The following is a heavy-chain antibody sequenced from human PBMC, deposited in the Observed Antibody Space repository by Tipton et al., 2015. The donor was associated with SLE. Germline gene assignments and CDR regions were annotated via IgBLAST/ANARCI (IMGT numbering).Heavy chain of an antibody. CDR2: IYNNGNT. CDR1: GASISSHY. V-gene: IGHV4-59*11. Sequence: TLSLTCTVSGASISSHYWNWIRQPPGKGLEWIGNIYNNGNTNYNPSLKSRVTISVDTSRNQFFLKLSSVTAADTALYYCARAKRSSTAWGYWFDPWGQGTLATVYS. CDR3: ARAKRSSTAWGYWFDP. J-gene: IGHJ5*02. D-gene: IGHD7-27*01.